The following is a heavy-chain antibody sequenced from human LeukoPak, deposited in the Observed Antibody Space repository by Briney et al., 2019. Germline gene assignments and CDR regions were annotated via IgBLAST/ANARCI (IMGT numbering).Heavy chain of an antibody. J-gene: IGHJ4*02. Sequence: GRSLRLSCAASGFTFSSYAMHWVRQAPGKGLEWVAVISYDGSNKYYADSVKGRFTIPRDNSKNTLYLQMNSLRAEDTAVYYCASLYSGYEFDYWGQGTLVTVSS. CDR3: ASLYSGYEFDY. D-gene: IGHD5-12*01. V-gene: IGHV3-30*01. CDR1: GFTFSSYA. CDR2: ISYDGSNK.